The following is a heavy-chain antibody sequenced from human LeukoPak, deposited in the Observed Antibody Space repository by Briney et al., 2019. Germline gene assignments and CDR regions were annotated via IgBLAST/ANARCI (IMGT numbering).Heavy chain of an antibody. CDR2: ISYSGSP. CDR3: ARRKRCNGGSCYGDTFDY. J-gene: IGHJ4*02. Sequence: PSETLSLTCTVSGGSINSYYWSCIRQPPGKGLEWIGYISYSGSPYYNPSLKSRVAMSIDTSKNQFSLTLSSVTAADTAVYYCARRKRCNGGSCYGDTFDYWGQGTLVTVSS. D-gene: IGHD2-15*01. V-gene: IGHV4-59*08. CDR1: GGSINSYY.